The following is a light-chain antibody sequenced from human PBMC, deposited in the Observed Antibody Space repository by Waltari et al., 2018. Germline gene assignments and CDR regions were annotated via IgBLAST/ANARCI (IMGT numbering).Light chain of an antibody. CDR1: EKVNNY. CDR2: KAS. Sequence: DIQMTQYPPSLSASVGDRVTITCRASEKVNNYLNWYHQQPGKAPKLMIYKASTLQRGVRSRFSGSKSETDYTFTISNLQSGDVGNYHCQHGYYPPHTYGGGTKVEIE. J-gene: IGKJ4*01. V-gene: IGKV1-39*01. CDR3: QHGYYPPHT.